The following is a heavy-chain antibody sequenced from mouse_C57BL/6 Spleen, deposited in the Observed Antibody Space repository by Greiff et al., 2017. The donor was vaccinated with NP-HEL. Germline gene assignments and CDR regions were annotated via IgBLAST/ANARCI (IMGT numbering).Heavy chain of an antibody. V-gene: IGHV1-64*01. J-gene: IGHJ2*01. CDR3: ARPWGNSDY. Sequence: QVQLKESGAELVKPGASVKLSCKASGYTFTSYWMHWVKQRPGQGLEWIGMIHPNSGSTKYNEKLPSKATLTADKSSSTAYMQLSSLTSEDSAVYNCARPWGNSDYWGQGTTLTVSS. CDR1: GYTFTSYW. CDR2: IHPNSGST.